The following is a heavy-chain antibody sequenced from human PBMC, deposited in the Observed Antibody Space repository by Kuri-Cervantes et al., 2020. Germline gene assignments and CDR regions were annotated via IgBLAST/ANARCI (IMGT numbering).Heavy chain of an antibody. CDR1: GYTFTSYD. D-gene: IGHD4-23*01. CDR2: ISAYNGNT. Sequence: ASVKVSCKASGYTFTSYDINWVRQAPGQGLEWMGWISAYNGNTNYAQKLQGRVTMTTDTSTSTAYMELRSLRSDDTAVYYCASDYGGANPKDGFDPWGQGTLVTVSS. J-gene: IGHJ5*02. CDR3: ASDYGGANPKDGFDP. V-gene: IGHV1-18*01.